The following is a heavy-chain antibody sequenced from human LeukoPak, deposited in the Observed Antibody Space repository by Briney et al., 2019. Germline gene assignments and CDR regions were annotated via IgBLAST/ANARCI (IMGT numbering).Heavy chain of an antibody. D-gene: IGHD6-13*01. CDR1: GFTFSSYA. J-gene: IGHJ6*03. CDR2: ISSSSSYI. CDR3: AVIAAADYYYYYMDV. Sequence: GGSLRLSCAASGFTFSSYAMSWVRQAPGKGLEWVSSISSSSSYIYYADSVKGRFTISRDNAKNSLYLQMNSLRAEDTAVYYCAVIAAADYYYYYMDVWGKGTTVTVSS. V-gene: IGHV3-21*01.